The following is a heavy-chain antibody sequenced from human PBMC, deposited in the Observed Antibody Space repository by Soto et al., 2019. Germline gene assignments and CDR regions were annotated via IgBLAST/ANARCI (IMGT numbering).Heavy chain of an antibody. V-gene: IGHV1-18*01. CDR2: ITPVNGDT. Sequence: ASVKVSCKASGYTFATYGISWVRQAPGQGLEWMGWITPVNGDTNYAQKFQGRVTLTTETSTSTAYMEVRTLRSDDTAVYYCARLSPCNGGFCYEIPIHYWDEGTLVTVSP. CDR1: GYTFATYG. CDR3: ARLSPCNGGFCYEIPIHY. J-gene: IGHJ4*02. D-gene: IGHD2-2*01.